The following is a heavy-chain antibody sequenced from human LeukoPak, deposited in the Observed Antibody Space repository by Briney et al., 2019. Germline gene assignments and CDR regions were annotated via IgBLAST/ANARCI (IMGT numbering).Heavy chain of an antibody. Sequence: ASVKVSCKAFGYTFTGYYMHWVRQAPGQGLEWMGWINPNSGGTNYAQKFQGRVTMTRDTSISTAYMELSRLRSDDTAVYYCARDSKWELGAFDIWGQGTMVTVSS. CDR1: GYTFTGYY. J-gene: IGHJ3*02. D-gene: IGHD1-26*01. CDR2: INPNSGGT. CDR3: ARDSKWELGAFDI. V-gene: IGHV1-2*02.